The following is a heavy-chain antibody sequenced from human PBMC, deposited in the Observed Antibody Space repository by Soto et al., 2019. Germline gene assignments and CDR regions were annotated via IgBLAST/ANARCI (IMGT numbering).Heavy chain of an antibody. CDR1: VFTFSIYW. D-gene: IGHD3-10*01. CDR3: ARSGFYGPANLDS. CDR2: IKQDGRET. Sequence: LKLSWAVSVFTFSIYWRSCVRRAPWGGLEWVANIKQDGRETSYVDSVKGRFTISRDNANNSVFLLMTSLRAEDTAMYYCARSGFYGPANLDSWGQGALVTVSS. J-gene: IGHJ4*02. V-gene: IGHV3-7*03.